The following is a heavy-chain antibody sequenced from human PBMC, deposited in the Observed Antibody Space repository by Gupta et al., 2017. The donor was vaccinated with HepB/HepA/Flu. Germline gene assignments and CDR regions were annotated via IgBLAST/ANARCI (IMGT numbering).Heavy chain of an antibody. J-gene: IGHJ6*02. CDR1: GGSISSGGDY. CDR3: ASGAGYVPV. D-gene: IGHD2-15*01. CDR2: IYYSGST. Sequence: QVQLQESGPGLVKPSQTLSLTCSVSGGSISSGGDYWNWIRQLPGKGLEWIGSIYYSGSTFYKPSLKSRVTISVDTSKNQFSLKLSSVTAADTAVYYCASGAGYVPVWGQGTTVTVSS. V-gene: IGHV4-31*03.